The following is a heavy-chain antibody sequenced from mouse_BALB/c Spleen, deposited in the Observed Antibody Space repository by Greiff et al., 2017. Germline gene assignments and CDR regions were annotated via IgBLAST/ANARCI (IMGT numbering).Heavy chain of an antibody. J-gene: IGHJ3*01. CDR2: ILPGSGST. Sequence: QVQLKESGAELMKPGASVKISCKATGYTFSSYWIEWVKQRPGHGLEWIGEILPGSGSTNYNEKFKGKATFTADTSSNTAYMQLSSLTSEDSAVYYCARSIYYDYDMAYWGQGTLVTVSA. CDR1: GYTFSSYW. D-gene: IGHD2-4*01. V-gene: IGHV1-9*01. CDR3: ARSIYYDYDMAY.